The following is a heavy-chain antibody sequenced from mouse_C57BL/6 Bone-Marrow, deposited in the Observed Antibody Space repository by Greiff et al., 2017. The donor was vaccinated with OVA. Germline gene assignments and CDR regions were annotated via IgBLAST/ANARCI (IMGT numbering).Heavy chain of an antibody. V-gene: IGHV1-80*01. J-gene: IGHJ1*03. CDR1: GYAFSSYW. Sequence: QVQLQQSGAELVKPGASVKISCKASGYAFSSYWMNWVKQRPGQGLEWIGQIYPGDGDTNYNGKFKGKATLTVDKSSSTAYMQLSSLTSEDSAVYVGERDDGGCYERYFDDWGTGTTVTVSS. CDR2: IYPGDGDT. CDR3: ERDDGGCYERYFDD. D-gene: IGHD1-1*02.